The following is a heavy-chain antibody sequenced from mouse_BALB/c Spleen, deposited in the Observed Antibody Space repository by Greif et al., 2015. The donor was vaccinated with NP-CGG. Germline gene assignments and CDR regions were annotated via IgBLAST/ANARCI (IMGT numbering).Heavy chain of an antibody. CDR2: IRSKSNNYAT. V-gene: IGHV10-1*02. CDR1: GFTFNTYA. CDR3: VGESYYAMDY. J-gene: IGHJ4*01. Sequence: EVKLVESGGGLVQPKGSLKLSCAASGFTFNTYAMNWVRQAPGKGLEWVARIRSKSNNYATYYADSVKDRFTISRDDSQSMLYLQMNNLKTEDTAMYYCVGESYYAMDYWGQGTSVTVSS.